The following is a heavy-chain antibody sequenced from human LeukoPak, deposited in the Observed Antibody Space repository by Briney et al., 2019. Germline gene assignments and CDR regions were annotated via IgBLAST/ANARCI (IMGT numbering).Heavy chain of an antibody. Sequence: GASVQVSCTAFGYTFTNYAITWVRQAPGQGLEWMGWISGNNGDREYASKVQGRLSLSTDPSTGTALMELRSLRSDDTAVYYCARERRGQTWNHGIDVWGQGTTVIVSS. D-gene: IGHD1-1*01. V-gene: IGHV1-18*01. CDR3: ARERRGQTWNHGIDV. J-gene: IGHJ6*02. CDR1: GYTFTNYA. CDR2: ISGNNGDR.